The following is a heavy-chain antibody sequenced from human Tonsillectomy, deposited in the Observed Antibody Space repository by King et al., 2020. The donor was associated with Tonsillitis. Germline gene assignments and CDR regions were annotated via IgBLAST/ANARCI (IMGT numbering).Heavy chain of an antibody. CDR3: ARDLVRRPGPEGYYDSSGYYLLDY. V-gene: IGHV6-1*01. Sequence: VQLQQSGPGLVKPSQTLSLTCAISGDSVSSNSAAWNWIRQSPSRGLEWLGRTYYRSKWYNDYAVSVKSRITINPDTSKNQFSLQLNSVTPEDTAVYYCARDLVRRPGPEGYYDSSGYYLLDYWGQGTLVTVSS. CDR2: TYYRSKWYN. J-gene: IGHJ4*02. D-gene: IGHD3-22*01. CDR1: GDSVSSNSAA.